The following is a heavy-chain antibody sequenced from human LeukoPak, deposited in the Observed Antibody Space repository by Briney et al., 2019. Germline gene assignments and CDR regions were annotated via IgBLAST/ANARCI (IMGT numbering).Heavy chain of an antibody. CDR2: IRYDGSNK. D-gene: IGHD3-10*01. V-gene: IGHV3-30*02. Sequence: FIRYDGSNKYYADSVKGRFTISRDNSKNTLYLQMNSLRAEDTAVYYCAKDRYYGSGSPPAAWGQGTMVTVSS. J-gene: IGHJ3*01. CDR3: AKDRYYGSGSPPAA.